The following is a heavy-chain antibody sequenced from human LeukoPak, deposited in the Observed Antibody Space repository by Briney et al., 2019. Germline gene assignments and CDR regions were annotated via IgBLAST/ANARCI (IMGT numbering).Heavy chain of an antibody. Sequence: GGSLRLSCAASGFSVSTNYMTWVRQAPLKGLEWVSVIYSGGPTFYADSVKGRFTISRDSSKNTPYLQMNSLRPEDTAVYYCARRSFYDSSGYSRGLDFWGQGTLVTVSS. D-gene: IGHD3-22*01. J-gene: IGHJ4*02. CDR3: ARRSFYDSSGYSRGLDF. CDR2: IYSGGPT. CDR1: GFSVSTNY. V-gene: IGHV3-66*02.